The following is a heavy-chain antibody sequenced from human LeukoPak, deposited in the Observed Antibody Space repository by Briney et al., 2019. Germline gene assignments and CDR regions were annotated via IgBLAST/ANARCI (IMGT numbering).Heavy chain of an antibody. D-gene: IGHD3-22*01. CDR3: ARFSIGSSGYYKSEDEDDAFDI. CDR2: INHSGST. Sequence: PSETLSLTCAVYGGSFSGYYWSWIRQPPGKGLEWIGEINHSGSTNYNPSLKSRVTISVDTSKNQFSLKLSSVTAADTAVYYCARFSIGSSGYYKSEDEDDAFDIWGQGTMVTVSS. V-gene: IGHV4-34*01. J-gene: IGHJ3*02. CDR1: GGSFSGYY.